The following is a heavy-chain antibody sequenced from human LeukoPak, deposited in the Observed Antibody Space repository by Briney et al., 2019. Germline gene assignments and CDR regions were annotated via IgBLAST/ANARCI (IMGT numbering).Heavy chain of an antibody. CDR3: ARDQSSGGVDY. CDR1: GFTFSSYA. D-gene: IGHD3-10*01. V-gene: IGHV3-23*01. Sequence: GGSLRLSCAASGFTFSSYAMSWVRQAPGKGLEWVSAISGSGGSTYYADSVKGRFTISRHNSKNTLYLQMNSLRPEDTAVYYCARDQSSGGVDYWGQGTLVTVSS. J-gene: IGHJ4*02. CDR2: ISGSGGST.